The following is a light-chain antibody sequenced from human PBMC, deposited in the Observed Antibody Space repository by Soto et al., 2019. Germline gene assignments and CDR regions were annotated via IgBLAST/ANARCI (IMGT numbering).Light chain of an antibody. CDR3: QQRFTWPS. CDR1: QSISSS. V-gene: IGKV3-11*01. Sequence: ETVLTQSPATLSLSPGERATLSCRACQSISSSLAWYQQTPGQAPRLLIYDASKRATGIPARFSGSGSGTDFTLTISSLEPEDFAVYYCQQRFTWPSFGPGTKVDIK. CDR2: DAS. J-gene: IGKJ3*01.